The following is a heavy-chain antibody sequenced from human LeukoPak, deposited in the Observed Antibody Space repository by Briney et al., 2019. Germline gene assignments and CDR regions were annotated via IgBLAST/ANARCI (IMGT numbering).Heavy chain of an antibody. J-gene: IGHJ4*02. Sequence: PSETLSLTCTVSGGSISSYYWSWIRQPPGKGLEWIGYIYYSGSTNHNPSLKSRVTISVDTSKNQFSLKLSSVTAADTAVYYCARSSSWYLVFDYWGQGTLVTVSS. V-gene: IGHV4-59*12. D-gene: IGHD6-13*01. CDR3: ARSSSWYLVFDY. CDR1: GGSISSYY. CDR2: IYYSGST.